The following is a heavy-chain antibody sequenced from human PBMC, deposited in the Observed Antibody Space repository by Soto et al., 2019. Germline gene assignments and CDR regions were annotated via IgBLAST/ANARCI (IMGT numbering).Heavy chain of an antibody. CDR3: ARRWGEGRVDY. CDR2: IYHSGNT. CDR1: GGSISSSNW. Sequence: VQLQESGPGLVKPSGTLSLTCAVSGGSISSSNWWSWVRPPPRKGLVWIGEIYHSGNTNYNPSLKSRVTMAVDKSRNQCSLELCSATAADTAVYYCARRWGEGRVDYWGQGTLVTVSS. V-gene: IGHV4-4*02. D-gene: IGHD3-10*01. J-gene: IGHJ4*02.